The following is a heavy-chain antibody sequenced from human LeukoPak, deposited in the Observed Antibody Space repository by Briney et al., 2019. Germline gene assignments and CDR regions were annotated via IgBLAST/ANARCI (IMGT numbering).Heavy chain of an antibody. CDR1: GFTFSSYS. V-gene: IGHV3-21*01. Sequence: GGSLRLSCAASGFTFSSYSRNWVRQAPGKGLEWVSSISSSSSYIYYADSVKGRFTISRDNAKNSLYLQMNSLRAEDTAVYYCARDEVWFGELNYWGQGTLVTVSS. CDR3: ARDEVWFGELNY. D-gene: IGHD3-10*01. CDR2: ISSSSSYI. J-gene: IGHJ4*02.